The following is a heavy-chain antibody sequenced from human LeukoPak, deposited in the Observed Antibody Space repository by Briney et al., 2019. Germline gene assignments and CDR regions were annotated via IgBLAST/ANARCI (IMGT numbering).Heavy chain of an antibody. J-gene: IGHJ4*02. V-gene: IGHV3-20*04. Sequence: GGSLRLSCAASGFKFDDYGMSWVRQVPGKGLEWVSAINWNGVTTGYADSVRDRFTISRDSAKNSLYLQMHSLRAEDTAFYYCAKDRGRGYYSLDFWGQGTLVTVSS. CDR3: AKDRGRGYYSLDF. CDR1: GFKFDDYG. D-gene: IGHD3-3*01. CDR2: INWNGVTT.